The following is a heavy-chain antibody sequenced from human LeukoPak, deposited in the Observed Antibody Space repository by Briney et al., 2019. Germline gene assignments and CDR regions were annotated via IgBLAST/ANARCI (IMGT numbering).Heavy chain of an antibody. D-gene: IGHD5-12*01. J-gene: IGHJ4*02. CDR1: GFTFSSYS. CDR3: ARGNSDYDHDY. CDR2: ISSSSSTI. Sequence: GGSLRLSRAASGFTFSSYSMNWVRQAPGKGLEWVSYISSSSSTIYYADSVKGRFTVSRDNAKNSLYLQMNSLRAEDTAVYYCARGNSDYDHDYWGQGTLVTVSS. V-gene: IGHV3-48*04.